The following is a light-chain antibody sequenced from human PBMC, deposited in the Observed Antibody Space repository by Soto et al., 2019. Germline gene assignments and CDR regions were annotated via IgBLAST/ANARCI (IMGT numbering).Light chain of an antibody. J-gene: IGLJ1*01. V-gene: IGLV3-1*01. CDR3: QAWDSSTYV. CDR2: QDS. CDR1: KLGDKY. Sequence: SYELTQPPSVSVSPGQTASITCSGDKLGDKYACWYQQKPGQSPVLVIYQDSKRPSGIPERFSGSNSGNTATLTISGTQAMDEADYYCQAWDSSTYVFGTGPSSPS.